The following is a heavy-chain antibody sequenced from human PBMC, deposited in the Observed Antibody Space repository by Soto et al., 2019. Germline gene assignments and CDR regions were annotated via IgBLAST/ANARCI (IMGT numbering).Heavy chain of an antibody. D-gene: IGHD1-7*01. V-gene: IGHV1-58*01. Sequence: SVKVSCKASGFTFTSSAVQWVRQARGQRLEWIGWIVVGSGNTNYAQKFQERVTITRDMSTSTAYMELSSLRSEDTAVYYCAASLQYTRNWNYGYWGQGALVTVSS. CDR1: GFTFTSSA. CDR2: IVVGSGNT. CDR3: AASLQYTRNWNYGY. J-gene: IGHJ4*02.